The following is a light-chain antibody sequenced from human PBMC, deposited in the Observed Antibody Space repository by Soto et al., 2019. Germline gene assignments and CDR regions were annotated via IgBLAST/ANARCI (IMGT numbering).Light chain of an antibody. Sequence: EIVLTQSPGTLSLSPGARAPLSCGASQSVTSNYLAWCQQKPGQAPRLLIFGASIRVTGIPDRFVGSGSGTDFTLTISRLEPEDFAVYYCQHYVTSLTTFGQGTKVDIK. J-gene: IGKJ1*01. V-gene: IGKV3-20*01. CDR3: QHYVTSLTT. CDR1: QSVTSNY. CDR2: GAS.